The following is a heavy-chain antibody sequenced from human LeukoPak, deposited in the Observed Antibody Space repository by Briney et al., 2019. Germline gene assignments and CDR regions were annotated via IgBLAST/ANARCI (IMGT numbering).Heavy chain of an antibody. V-gene: IGHV4-39*07. CDR2: IYYSGST. D-gene: IGHD3-16*01. CDR3: AKGDPTFLFWYFDL. CDR1: GGSISSGSYY. Sequence: SETLSLTCTVSGGSISSGSYYWSWIRQPAGKGLEWIGSIYYSGSTYYNPSLKSRVTISVDRSKNQFSLKLSSVTAADTAIYYCAKGDPTFLFWYFDLWGRGTLVTVSS. J-gene: IGHJ2*01.